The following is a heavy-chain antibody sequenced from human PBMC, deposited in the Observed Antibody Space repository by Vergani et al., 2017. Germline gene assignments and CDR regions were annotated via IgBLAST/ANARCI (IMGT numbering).Heavy chain of an antibody. CDR2: ISSSSSYI. V-gene: IGHV3-21*01. J-gene: IGHJ6*02. CDR3: ARVRSVYYYYGMDV. Sequence: EVQLVESGGGLVKPGGSLRLSCAASGFTFSSYSMNWVRQAPGKGPEWVSSISSSSSYIYYADSVKGRFTISRDNAKNSLYLQMNSLRAEDTAVYYCARVRSVYYYYGMDVWGQGTTVTVSS. CDR1: GFTFSSYS.